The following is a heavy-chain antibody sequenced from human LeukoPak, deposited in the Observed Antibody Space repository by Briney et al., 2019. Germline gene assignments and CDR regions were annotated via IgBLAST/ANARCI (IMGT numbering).Heavy chain of an antibody. CDR1: GGTFSSYA. V-gene: IGHV1-69*05. J-gene: IGHJ4*02. D-gene: IGHD1-26*01. CDR2: IIPIFGTA. CDR3: AREDPSGSFYFGY. Sequence: ASVKVSCKASGGTFSSYAISWVRQAPGQGLEWMGGIIPIFGTANYAQKFQGRVTITTDESTSTAYMELSSLRSEDTAVYYCAREDPSGSFYFGYWGQGTLVTVSS.